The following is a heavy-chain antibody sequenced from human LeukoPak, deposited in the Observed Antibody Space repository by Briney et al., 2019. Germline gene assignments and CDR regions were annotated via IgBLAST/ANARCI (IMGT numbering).Heavy chain of an antibody. CDR2: IYYSGST. Sequence: SETLSLTCTVTGGSISSYYWSWIRQPPGKGLEWIGYIYYSGSTNYNPSLKSRVTISVDTSKNQFSLKLSSVTAADTAVYYCARIGHEDYYFDYWGQGTLVTVSS. V-gene: IGHV4-59*01. CDR3: ARIGHEDYYFDY. CDR1: GGSISSYY. J-gene: IGHJ4*02.